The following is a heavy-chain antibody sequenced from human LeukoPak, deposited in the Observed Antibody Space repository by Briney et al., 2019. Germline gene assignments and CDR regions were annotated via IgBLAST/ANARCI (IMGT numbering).Heavy chain of an antibody. CDR1: GFTFSSYE. CDR2: ISSSGSTI. Sequence: GGSLRLSCAASGFTFSSYEMNWVRQAPGKGLEWVSYISSSGSTIYYADSVKGRFTISRDNAKNSLYLQMNSLRAEDTAVYYCARDDFDWLLLFDYWGQGTLVTASS. V-gene: IGHV3-48*03. D-gene: IGHD3-9*01. J-gene: IGHJ4*02. CDR3: ARDDFDWLLLFDY.